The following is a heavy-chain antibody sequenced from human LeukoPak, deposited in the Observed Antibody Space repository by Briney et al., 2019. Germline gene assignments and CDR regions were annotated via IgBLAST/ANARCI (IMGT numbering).Heavy chain of an antibody. CDR3: AGVGTSIAATVTRYYYYGMDV. D-gene: IGHD6-13*01. V-gene: IGHV4-59*01. CDR1: GGSISCYY. J-gene: IGHJ6*02. CDR2: IYYSGRT. Sequence: SETLSLTCTVSGGSISCYYWRWIRQHPGKGREGIGDIYYSGRTNYNPSLTSRVTITVETSKNQLSRKLRSVGAADTAVYYGAGVGTSIAATVTRYYYYGMDVWRQGTTVTVSS.